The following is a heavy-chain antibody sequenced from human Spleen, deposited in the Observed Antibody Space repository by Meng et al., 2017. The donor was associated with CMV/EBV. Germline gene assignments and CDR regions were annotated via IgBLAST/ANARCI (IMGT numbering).Heavy chain of an antibody. CDR3: ARDPGWGSGYYPLHY. D-gene: IGHD3-22*01. Sequence: QVQLVQSGAEVKKPGASVKVSCKASGYTFTSYGISWVRQAPGQGLEWMGWISAYNGNTNYAQKFQGRVTITADESTRTVYMELSSLRSEDTAVYYCARDPGWGSGYYPLHYWGQGTLVTVSS. CDR1: GYTFTSYG. J-gene: IGHJ4*02. CDR2: ISAYNGNT. V-gene: IGHV1-18*01.